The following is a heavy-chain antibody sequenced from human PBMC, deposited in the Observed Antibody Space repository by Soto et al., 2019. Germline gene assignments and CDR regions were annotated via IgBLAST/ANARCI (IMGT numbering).Heavy chain of an antibody. V-gene: IGHV3-30-3*01. CDR3: ARVASRYCSGGSCFGFNY. Sequence: GGSLRLSCKASGFTFSSYAMHWVRQAPGKGLEWVALISYDGTNKYYADSVKGRFTISRDNSNNTVYLQMNSLRAEDTAVYYCARVASRYCSGGSCFGFNYWGQGTLVTV. CDR1: GFTFSSYA. D-gene: IGHD2-15*01. CDR2: ISYDGTNK. J-gene: IGHJ4*02.